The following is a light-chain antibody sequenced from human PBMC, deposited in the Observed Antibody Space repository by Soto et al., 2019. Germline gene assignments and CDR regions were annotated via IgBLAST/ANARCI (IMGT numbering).Light chain of an antibody. V-gene: IGLV2-14*03. CDR3: GSYTTSGSVI. CDR2: DVY. CDR1: RSDVGAYDY. J-gene: IGLJ2*01. Sequence: QSALTQPASVSGSPGQSIAISCTGTRSDVGAYDYVSWYQQHPGKAPKVIISDVYNRPSGVSNRFSGSKSGNTASLTISGRQAEDEADYYCGSYTTSGSVIFGGGTKLTVL.